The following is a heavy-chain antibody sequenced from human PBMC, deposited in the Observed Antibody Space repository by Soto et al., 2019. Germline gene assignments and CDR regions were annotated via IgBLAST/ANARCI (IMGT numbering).Heavy chain of an antibody. CDR3: ARDGSAAGDFWSGYLSYWYFDL. V-gene: IGHV4-31*03. CDR1: GASVSTGVYY. CDR2: IDNSGST. Sequence: PSETLSLTCTVSGASVSTGVYYRTWIRQHPGKGLEWIGYIDNSGSTYYNPSLTGRVDISVDTSKNEFSLNLQSLTAADTAFYYCARDGSAAGDFWSGYLSYWYFDLWGRGTLVTVSS. J-gene: IGHJ2*01. D-gene: IGHD3-3*01.